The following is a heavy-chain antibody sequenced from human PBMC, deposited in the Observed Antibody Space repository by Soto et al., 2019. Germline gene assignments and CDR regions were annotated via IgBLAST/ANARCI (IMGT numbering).Heavy chain of an antibody. CDR3: ARGGVSTRTVAD. D-gene: IGHD3-3*01. J-gene: IGHJ4*02. CDR2: IYPSDSDT. CDR1: GNMLTCEW. Sequence: SLKGRVSCWGNMLTCEWADSVQQMPGKGLELMGIIYPSDSDTRYRPSFQGQVTISADKSISSAYLQWSSLRASDTAMYYCARGGVSTRTVADRGQGTPVTVSS. V-gene: IGHV5-51*07.